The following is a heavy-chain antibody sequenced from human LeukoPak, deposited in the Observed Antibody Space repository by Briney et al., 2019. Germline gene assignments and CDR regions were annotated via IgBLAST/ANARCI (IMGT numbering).Heavy chain of an antibody. Sequence: PSETLSLTCTVSGGSISSGGHSWSWIRQPPGKGLEWIGYIYHSGSGSTYYNPSLKSRVTISIDKSKNQFSLKLNSVTAADTAVYYCASQSSSWFHFDYWGQGTLVTVSS. CDR1: GGSISSGGHS. D-gene: IGHD6-13*01. J-gene: IGHJ4*02. V-gene: IGHV4-30-2*01. CDR3: ASQSSSWFHFDY. CDR2: IYHSGSGST.